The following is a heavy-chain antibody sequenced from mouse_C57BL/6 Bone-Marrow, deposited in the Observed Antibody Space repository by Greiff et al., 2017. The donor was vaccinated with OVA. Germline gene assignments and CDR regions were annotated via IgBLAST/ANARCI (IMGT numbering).Heavy chain of an antibody. CDR3: TRESGYYYDSYYLDY. Sequence: VQLQQSGPELVKPGASVKISCTASGYSFTGYYMNWVKQSPEKSLEWIGEINPSTGGTTYNQKFKAKATLTVDKSSSTAYMQLKSLTSEDSAVYYCTRESGYYYDSYYLDYWGQGTTLTVSS. V-gene: IGHV1-42*01. D-gene: IGHD1-1*01. J-gene: IGHJ2*01. CDR2: INPSTGGT. CDR1: GYSFTGYY.